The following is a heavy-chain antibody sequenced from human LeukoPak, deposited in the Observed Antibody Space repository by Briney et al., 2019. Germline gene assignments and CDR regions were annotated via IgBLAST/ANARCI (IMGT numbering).Heavy chain of an antibody. CDR3: ARLPNYYDSSGSVWWFDP. V-gene: IGHV5-51*01. J-gene: IGHJ5*02. CDR1: GYSFTSYW. D-gene: IGHD3-22*01. Sequence: GESLKISCKGSGYSFTSYWIGWVRQMPGKGLEWMGIIYPGDSDPRYSPSFQGQVTISADKSISTAYLQWSSLKASDTAMYYCARLPNYYDSSGSVWWFDPWGQGTLVTVSS. CDR2: IYPGDSDP.